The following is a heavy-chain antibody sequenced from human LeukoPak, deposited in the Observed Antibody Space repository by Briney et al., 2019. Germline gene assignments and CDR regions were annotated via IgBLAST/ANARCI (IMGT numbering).Heavy chain of an antibody. J-gene: IGHJ4*02. V-gene: IGHV4-59*12. CDR3: ARDAVEGSGSSFDY. D-gene: IGHD3-10*01. CDR1: GGSISSYY. CDR2: IYYSGST. Sequence: PSETLSLTCTVSGGSISSYYWSWIRQPPGKGLEWIGYIYYSGSTNYNPSLKSRVTISVDTSKNQFSLKLSSVTAADTAVYYCARDAVEGSGSSFDYWGQGTLVTVSS.